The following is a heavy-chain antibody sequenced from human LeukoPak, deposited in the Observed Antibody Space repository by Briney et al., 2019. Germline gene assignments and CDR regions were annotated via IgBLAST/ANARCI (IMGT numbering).Heavy chain of an antibody. V-gene: IGHV4-38-2*01. J-gene: IGHJ5*02. CDR1: DYSISNGYY. Sequence: PSETLSLTCAVSDYSISNGYYWGWIRPPPGKGLEWIGSIYHTGNTYYNPSLKNRVTISVGTSKNQFSLKLNSVTAADTAVYYCARVPHGETIFGVVLYWLDPWGQGTLVTVSS. CDR2: IYHTGNT. CDR3: ARVPHGETIFGVVLYWLDP. D-gene: IGHD3-3*01.